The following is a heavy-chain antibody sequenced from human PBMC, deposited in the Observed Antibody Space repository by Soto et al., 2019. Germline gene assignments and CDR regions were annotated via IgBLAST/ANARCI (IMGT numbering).Heavy chain of an antibody. CDR2: SYDGSNK. CDR1: GFTFSSYA. V-gene: IGHV3-30-3*01. D-gene: IGHD4-17*01. CDR3: ARDPYGDYILGWFDP. J-gene: IGHJ5*02. Sequence: QVQLVESGGGVVQPGRSLRLSCAASGFTFSSYARHWVRQAPGKGLEWVAVSYDGSNKYYADSVKGRFTISRDNSKNTLYLQMNSLRAEDTAVYYCARDPYGDYILGWFDPWGQGTLVTVSS.